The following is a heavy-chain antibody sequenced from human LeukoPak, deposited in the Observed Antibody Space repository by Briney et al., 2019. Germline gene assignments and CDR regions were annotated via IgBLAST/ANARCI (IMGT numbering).Heavy chain of an antibody. CDR3: ARDIASDWQSYYFDS. CDR1: GFTFSDFS. CDR2: ISGNSDFT. V-gene: IGHV3-21*01. D-gene: IGHD6-19*01. Sequence: GGSLRLSCSASGFTFSDFSMNWVRQAPGEGLEWVSSISGNSDFTYYADSIRGRFTISRDNAKNSLFLHMDSLRPEDTAIYFCARDIASDWQSYYFDSWGLGTLVTVSS. J-gene: IGHJ5*01.